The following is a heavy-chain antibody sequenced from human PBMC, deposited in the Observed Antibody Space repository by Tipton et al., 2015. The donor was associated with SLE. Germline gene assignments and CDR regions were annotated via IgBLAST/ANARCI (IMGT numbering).Heavy chain of an antibody. CDR2: IHYRGAF. D-gene: IGHD6-19*01. V-gene: IGHV4-59*08. J-gene: IGHJ6*02. CDR1: GGSLSSYF. CDR3: ARHADIAVMRYGMDG. Sequence: LRLSCTVSGGSLSSYFWSWVRQAPGKGLEWIASIHYRGAFYYDPSLESRVTISVDLSNNQFSLRVTSVTAADMAKYYCARHADIAVMRYGMDGWGQGTTVIVSS.